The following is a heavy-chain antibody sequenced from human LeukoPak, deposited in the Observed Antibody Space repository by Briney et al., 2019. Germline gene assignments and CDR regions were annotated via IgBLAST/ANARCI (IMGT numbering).Heavy chain of an antibody. Sequence: SGPTLVKPTQTLTLTCTFSGFSLNTRGLGVGWIRQPPGKAPEWLAVIYWDDDARYRPSLKTRLTITKDTSKNQVVLTMTDMAPVDTATFYCARERIVAASQVFDYWGQGTPVSVSS. CDR3: ARERIVAASQVFDY. CDR1: GFSLNTRGLG. J-gene: IGHJ4*02. D-gene: IGHD1-26*01. CDR2: IYWDDDA. V-gene: IGHV2-5*02.